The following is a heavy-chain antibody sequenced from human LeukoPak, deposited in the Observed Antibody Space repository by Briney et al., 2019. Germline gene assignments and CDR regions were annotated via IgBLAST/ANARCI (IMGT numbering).Heavy chain of an antibody. J-gene: IGHJ4*02. D-gene: IGHD3-22*01. CDR3: ARHYYYDSSGYSDY. CDR1: GGSISSYY. V-gene: IGHV4-39*01. Sequence: SETLSLTCTVSGGSISSYYWSWIRQPPGKGLEWIGSIYYSGSTYYNPSLKSRVTISVDTSKNQFSLKLSSVTAADTAVYYCARHYYYDSSGYSDYWGQGTLVTVSS. CDR2: IYYSGST.